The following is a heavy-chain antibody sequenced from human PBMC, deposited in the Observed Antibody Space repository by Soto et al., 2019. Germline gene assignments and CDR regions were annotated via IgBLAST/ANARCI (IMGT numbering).Heavy chain of an antibody. V-gene: IGHV3-23*01. CDR1: GFTFSSYA. J-gene: IGHJ4*02. D-gene: IGHD6-19*01. CDR3: AKDPNYSSAN. Sequence: GGSLRLSCEASGFTFSSYAMSLVRQAPGKGREWVSAISGSGGSTYYADSAKGRFTISRDNAKNTMYLQMNSLRGEETAVHYSAKDPNYSSANWGQRNLVPVSS. CDR2: ISGSGGST.